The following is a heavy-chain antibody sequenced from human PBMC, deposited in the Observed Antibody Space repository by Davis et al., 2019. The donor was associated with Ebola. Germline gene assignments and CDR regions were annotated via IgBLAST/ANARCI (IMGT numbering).Heavy chain of an antibody. CDR2: IRSDGSVK. J-gene: IGHJ4*02. V-gene: IGHV3-30*02. CDR3: AKADPQQYFDY. CDR1: GFTFSISG. Sequence: GESLKISCAASGFTFSISGMHWVRQAPGKGLEWVAFIRSDGSVKYYADSLKGRFTLSRDYSKNTLSLQMNSLRAEDTALYYCAKADPQQYFDYWGQGTLVTVSS.